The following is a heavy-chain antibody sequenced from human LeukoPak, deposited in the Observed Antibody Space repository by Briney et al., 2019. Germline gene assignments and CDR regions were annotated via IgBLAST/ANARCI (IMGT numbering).Heavy chain of an antibody. Sequence: PGGSLRLSCAASRFTVSSNYMGWVRQAPGKGLEWVSVLYSDGTTYYPDSVKGRLTISRDNSQNTLYLQLDSLRAEDTAVYYCARLYDRSAYGAFDIWGQGTMVTVSS. V-gene: IGHV3-66*02. CDR3: ARLYDRSAYGAFDI. CDR2: LYSDGTT. J-gene: IGHJ3*02. CDR1: RFTVSSNY. D-gene: IGHD3-22*01.